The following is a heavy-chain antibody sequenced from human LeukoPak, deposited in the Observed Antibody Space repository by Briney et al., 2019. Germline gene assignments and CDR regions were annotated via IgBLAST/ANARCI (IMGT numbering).Heavy chain of an antibody. D-gene: IGHD6-19*01. CDR3: AKGLRIAVAGIDY. CDR1: GFTFDDYG. Sequence: GGSLRLSCAASGFTFDDYGMSWVRQAPGKGLEWVSGVNWNGGSTGYADSVKGRFTISRDNAKNSLYLQMNSLRAEDTALYYCAKGLRIAVAGIDYWGQGTLVAVSS. J-gene: IGHJ4*02. CDR2: VNWNGGST. V-gene: IGHV3-20*04.